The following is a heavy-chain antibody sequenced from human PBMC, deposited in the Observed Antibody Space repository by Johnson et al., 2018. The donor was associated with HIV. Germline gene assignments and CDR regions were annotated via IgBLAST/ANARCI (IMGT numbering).Heavy chain of an antibody. CDR2: ISSSGSNI. V-gene: IGHV3-11*04. CDR3: AKRRIVGATVAGAFDI. Sequence: QVQLVESGGGLVQPGGSLRLSCAPSGFTFSDYYMSWMLQAPGQGLEWVSYISSSGSNIYKADSVKGRFTISRDNAKNSLFLQMNSLRAEDTAVYYCAKRRIVGATVAGAFDIWGQGTMVTVSS. D-gene: IGHD1-26*01. J-gene: IGHJ3*02. CDR1: GFTFSDYY.